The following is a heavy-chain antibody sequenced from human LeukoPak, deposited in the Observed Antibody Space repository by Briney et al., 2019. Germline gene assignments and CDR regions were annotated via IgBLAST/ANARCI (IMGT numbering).Heavy chain of an antibody. D-gene: IGHD3-22*01. V-gene: IGHV4-59*01. J-gene: IGHJ2*01. CDR1: GGSISRYS. CDR3: ARDEGVDASGYYSYWYFDL. CDR2: IYYSGST. Sequence: SETLSLTCTVSGGSISRYSWSWIRQPPGKGLEWIGYIYYSGSTNYNPSLKSRVTISVDTSKNQFSLKLSSVTAADTAVYYCARDEGVDASGYYSYWYFDLWGRGTLVTVSS.